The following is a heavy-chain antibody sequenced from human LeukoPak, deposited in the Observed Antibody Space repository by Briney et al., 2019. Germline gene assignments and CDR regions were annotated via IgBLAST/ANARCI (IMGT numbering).Heavy chain of an antibody. Sequence: GGSLRLSCAASGFTFSSYAMSWVRQAPGKGLEWVSAISGSGGSTYYADSVKGRFTISRDNSKNTLYLQMNSLRVEDTAVYYCAKGATYYYGSADFDYWGQGTLVTVSS. CDR2: ISGSGGST. J-gene: IGHJ4*02. CDR3: AKGATYYYGSADFDY. V-gene: IGHV3-23*01. CDR1: GFTFSSYA. D-gene: IGHD3-10*01.